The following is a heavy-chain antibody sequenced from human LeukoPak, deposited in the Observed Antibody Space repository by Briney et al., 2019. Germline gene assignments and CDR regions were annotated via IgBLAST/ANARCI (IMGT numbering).Heavy chain of an antibody. CDR3: ARVLSDGDYDLYYCYYYYMDV. V-gene: IGHV4-39*07. D-gene: IGHD4-17*01. Sequence: SETLSLTFTVPGGSISSSSYYRGWIRPPPGNGLEWIGNVYYSGRTYYNPSLKSRVTISVDPSHNHFSPMLSSVAAADTAVDYCARVLSDGDYDLYYCYYYYMDVWGKGTTVTVSS. J-gene: IGHJ6*03. CDR2: VYYSGRT. CDR1: GGSISSSSYY.